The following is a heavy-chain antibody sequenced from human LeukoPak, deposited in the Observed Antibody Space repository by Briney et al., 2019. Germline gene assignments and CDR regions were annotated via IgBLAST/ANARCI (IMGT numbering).Heavy chain of an antibody. CDR1: GGSISSYY. CDR2: IYTSGST. J-gene: IGHJ4*02. V-gene: IGHV4-4*07. CDR3: ARDESSSTSIHFDY. D-gene: IGHD6-6*01. Sequence: SETLSLTCTVSGGSISSYYWSWIRQPAGKGLEWIGRIYTSGSTNYNPSLKSRVTMSVDTSKNQFSMKLSSVTAADTAVYYCARDESSSTSIHFDYWGQGTLVTVSS.